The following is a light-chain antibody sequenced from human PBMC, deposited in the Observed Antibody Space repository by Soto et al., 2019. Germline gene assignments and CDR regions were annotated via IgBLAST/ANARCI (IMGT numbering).Light chain of an antibody. CDR2: EVT. Sequence: QPALTQPASVSGSPGQSITISCTGTSSDIGSYDLVSWYQQHPGTAPKLIIYEVTKRPSGVSTRFSGSKSGNTASLTISGLQAVDEADYYCCSFADFTYVFGTGTKV. V-gene: IGLV2-23*02. CDR1: SSDIGSYDL. J-gene: IGLJ1*01. CDR3: CSFADFTYV.